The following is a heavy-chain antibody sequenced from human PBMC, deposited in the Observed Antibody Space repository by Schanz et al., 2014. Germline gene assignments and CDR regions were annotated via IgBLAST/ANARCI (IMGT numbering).Heavy chain of an antibody. V-gene: IGHV1-46*03. CDR3: ARDGEAAAGCDY. CDR1: GYTFTSYY. Sequence: QVQLVQSGAEVKKPGASVEVSCKASGYTFTSYYMHWVRQAPGQGLEWMGIINPSGGSTSYAQKFQGRVTMTRDTSTSTVYMELSSLRSEDTAVYYCARDGEAAAGCDYWGQGTLVTVSS. J-gene: IGHJ4*02. D-gene: IGHD6-13*01. CDR2: INPSGGST.